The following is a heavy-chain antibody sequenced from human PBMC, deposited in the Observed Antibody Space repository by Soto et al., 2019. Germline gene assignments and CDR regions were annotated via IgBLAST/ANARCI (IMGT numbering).Heavy chain of an antibody. J-gene: IGHJ5*02. CDR1: GGSISSSNW. CDR3: AALGTYFYDTSDTTFDP. CDR2: IYHSGST. V-gene: IGHV4-4*02. Sequence: SETLSLTCAVSGGSISSSNWWSWVRQPPGKGLEWIGEIYHSGSTNYNPSLKSRVTISVDKSKNQFSLKLSSVTAADTAVYSCAALGTYFYDTSDTTFDPWGQGTLVTVSS. D-gene: IGHD3-22*01.